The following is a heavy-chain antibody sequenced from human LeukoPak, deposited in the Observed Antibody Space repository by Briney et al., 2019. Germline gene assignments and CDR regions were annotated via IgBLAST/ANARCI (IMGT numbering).Heavy chain of an antibody. CDR3: AKESMVRGVTHPFDY. Sequence: SFSGSETYYVDSVRGRFIISRDNSKNTLYLQMNSLRAEDTAVYYCAKESMVRGVTHPFDYWGQGTLVTVSS. V-gene: IGHV3-23*01. J-gene: IGHJ4*02. D-gene: IGHD3-10*01. CDR2: SFSGSET.